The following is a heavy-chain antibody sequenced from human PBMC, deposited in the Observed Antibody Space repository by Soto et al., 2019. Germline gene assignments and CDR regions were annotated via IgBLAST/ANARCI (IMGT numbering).Heavy chain of an antibody. D-gene: IGHD3-16*02. V-gene: IGHV3-30-3*01. CDR1: GFIFSGYA. CDR2: ISYDGSKK. J-gene: IGHJ4*02. Sequence: QVQMVESGGGVVQPGRSLGLSCAVSGFIFSGYALHWVRQAPGKGLEWVTIISYDGSKKYYADSVKGRFTISRDNSKNTLYPQMNGLRAEDTAVYYCARDPLYRQEAYYSDYWGQGTLVTVSS. CDR3: ARDPLYRQEAYYSDY.